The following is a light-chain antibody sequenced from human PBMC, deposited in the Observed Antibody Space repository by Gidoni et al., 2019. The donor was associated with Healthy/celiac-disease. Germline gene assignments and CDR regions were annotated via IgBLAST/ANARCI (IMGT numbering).Light chain of an antibody. J-gene: IGKJ2*01. CDR2: KAS. CDR1: QSISSW. V-gene: IGKV1-5*03. CDR3: QQYNSYSYT. Sequence: DIQMTQSPSTLSASVGDRVTITCRASQSISSWLAWYQQKPGKAPKLLIYKASSLESGVPSRFSVSGSGTEFTLTISSLQPDDFATYYCQQYNSYSYTFXQXPKLEIK.